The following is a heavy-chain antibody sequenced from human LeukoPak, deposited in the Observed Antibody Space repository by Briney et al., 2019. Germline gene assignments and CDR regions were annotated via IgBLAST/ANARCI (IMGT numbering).Heavy chain of an antibody. CDR2: MNPNSGNT. CDR1: GYTFTSYG. Sequence: ASVKVSCKASGYTFTSYGINWVRQATGQGLEWMGWMNPNSGNTGYAQEFQGRVTITRNTSISTAYMELSSLRSEDTAVYYCASSGDYADAFDIWGQGTMVTVSS. CDR3: ASSGDYADAFDI. V-gene: IGHV1-8*03. D-gene: IGHD4-17*01. J-gene: IGHJ3*02.